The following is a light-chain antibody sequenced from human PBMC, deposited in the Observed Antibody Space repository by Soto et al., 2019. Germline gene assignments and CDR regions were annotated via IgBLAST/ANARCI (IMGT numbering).Light chain of an antibody. CDR3: QQTYSTPFT. CDR1: QSINKY. V-gene: IGKV1-39*01. J-gene: IGKJ3*01. CDR2: AAS. Sequence: DIQMTQSPSSLSASVGDRVTITCRASQSINKYINWYQRKPGKAPKLLINAASSLQSGVPSRFSGSGSGTDFTLTISNLQPEDFATYYCQQTYSTPFTFGPGTKVDIK.